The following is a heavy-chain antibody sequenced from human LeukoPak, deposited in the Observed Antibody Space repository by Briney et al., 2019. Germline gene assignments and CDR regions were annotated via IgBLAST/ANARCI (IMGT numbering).Heavy chain of an antibody. Sequence: GGSLRLSCAASGFTFSSYWMSWVRQAPGKGLEWVANIKQDGGEKYYVDSVKGRFTISRDNAKNSLYLQMNSLRAEDTAVYYCAREGYYDSSGYSQDWDYWGQGTLVTVSS. J-gene: IGHJ4*02. D-gene: IGHD3-22*01. V-gene: IGHV3-7*01. CDR2: IKQDGGEK. CDR1: GFTFSSYW. CDR3: AREGYYDSSGYSQDWDY.